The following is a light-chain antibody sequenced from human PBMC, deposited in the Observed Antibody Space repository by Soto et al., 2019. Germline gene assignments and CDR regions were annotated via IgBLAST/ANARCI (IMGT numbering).Light chain of an antibody. J-gene: IGKJ1*01. Sequence: DIQMTQSPSSLSASVGDSVIITCRASQSVTFRLAWYQQKPGKAPKLLISDASNLESGVPSRFRGGGSGTEFTLTISSLQPDDFATYYCQQYNRLWTFGQGTKLEIK. V-gene: IGKV1-5*01. CDR3: QQYNRLWT. CDR1: QSVTFR. CDR2: DAS.